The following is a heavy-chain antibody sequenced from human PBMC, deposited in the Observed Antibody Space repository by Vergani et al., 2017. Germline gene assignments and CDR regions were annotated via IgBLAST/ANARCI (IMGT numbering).Heavy chain of an antibody. Sequence: QVQLVQSGAEVKKPGASVKVSCKASGYTFTSYGISWVRQAPGQGLEWMGWSSAYNGNTNYAQKLQGRVTMTEDTSTDTAYMELSSLRSEDTAVYYCATGRDYVGIKFDYWGQGTLVTVSS. CDR2: SSAYNGNT. J-gene: IGHJ4*02. CDR1: GYTFTSYG. D-gene: IGHD4-17*01. CDR3: ATGRDYVGIKFDY. V-gene: IGHV1-18*01.